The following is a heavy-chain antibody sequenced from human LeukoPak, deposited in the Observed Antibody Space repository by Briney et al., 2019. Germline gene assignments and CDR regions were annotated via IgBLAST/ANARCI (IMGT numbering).Heavy chain of an antibody. D-gene: IGHD6-13*01. V-gene: IGHV4-39*01. J-gene: IGHJ3*02. CDR3: ARQGPVFSSRPGKDAFDI. Sequence: SETLSLTCTVSGGSISSSSYYCGWIRQPPGKGLEWIGSIYYSGSTYYNPSLKSRVTISVDTSKNQFSLKLSSVTAADTAVYYCARQGPVFSSRPGKDAFDIWGQGTMVTVSS. CDR2: IYYSGST. CDR1: GGSISSSSYY.